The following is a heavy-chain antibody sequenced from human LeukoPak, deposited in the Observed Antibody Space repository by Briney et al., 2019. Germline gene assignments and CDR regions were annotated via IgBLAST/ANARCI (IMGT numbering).Heavy chain of an antibody. D-gene: IGHD2-2*01. CDR1: GYSFTSYW. J-gene: IGHJ5*02. V-gene: IGHV5-51*01. CDR2: IYPGDSDT. Sequence: GESLKISCKGSGYSFTSYWIGWVRQMPGKGLEWMGIIYPGDSDTRYSPSFQGQVTISADKSISTAYLQWSSLKASDTAMYYCARHQDVVVPAAMSGGNWFDPWGQGTLVTVSS. CDR3: ARHQDVVVPAAMSGGNWFDP.